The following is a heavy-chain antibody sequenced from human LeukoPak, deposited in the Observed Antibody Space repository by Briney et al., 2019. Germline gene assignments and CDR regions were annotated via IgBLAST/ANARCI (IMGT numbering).Heavy chain of an antibody. CDR2: INHSGST. D-gene: IGHD6-6*01. CDR1: GGSFSSYY. CDR3: ARGVIAAPHYYYGMDV. J-gene: IGHJ6*02. Sequence: SETLSLTSAVYGGSFSSYYWSWIRQPPGTGLEWLGEINHSGSTNYNPSLKSRVTISVDTSKNQFSLKLSSVTAADTAVYYCARGVIAAPHYYYGMDVWGQGTTVTVSS. V-gene: IGHV4-34*01.